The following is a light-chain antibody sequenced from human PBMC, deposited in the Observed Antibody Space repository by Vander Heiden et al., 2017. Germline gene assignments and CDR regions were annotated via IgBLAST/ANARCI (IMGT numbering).Light chain of an antibody. CDR1: QAISSD. V-gene: IGKV1-9*01. CDR2: ASS. Sequence: IQLTQSPSSLSASVGDRVTFSSRASQAISSDLALYQQKPGKAPTLLIYASSTLQTGFPSRFSGSGSGTDFTLTISSLQPEDFATYDCQQLKSYHLTFGGGTKVEI. CDR3: QQLKSYHLT. J-gene: IGKJ4*01.